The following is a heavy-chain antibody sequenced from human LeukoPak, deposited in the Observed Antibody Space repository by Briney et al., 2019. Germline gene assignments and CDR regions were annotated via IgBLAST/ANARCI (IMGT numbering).Heavy chain of an antibody. CDR1: GYTLTELS. D-gene: IGHD3-22*01. J-gene: IGHJ3*02. CDR2: FDPEDGET. V-gene: IGHV1-24*01. Sequence: ASVKVSCKVSGYTLTELSMHWVRQAPGKGLEWMGGFDPEDGETIYAQKFQGRVTMTEDTSTDTAYMELSSLRSEDTAFYYCAKDRQKWLIYAFDIWGQGTMVTVSS. CDR3: AKDRQKWLIYAFDI.